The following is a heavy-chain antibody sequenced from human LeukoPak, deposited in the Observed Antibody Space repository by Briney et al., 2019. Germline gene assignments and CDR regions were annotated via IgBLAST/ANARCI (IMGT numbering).Heavy chain of an antibody. Sequence: ASVKVSCKASGYTFTGYYMHWVRQAPGQGLEWMGWINPNSGGTNYAQKFQGRVTMTRDTSISTAYMELSRLRSDDTAVYYGARVWFTEGNWFDPWGQGTLVTVSS. D-gene: IGHD3-10*01. CDR1: GYTFTGYY. J-gene: IGHJ5*02. CDR3: ARVWFTEGNWFDP. CDR2: INPNSGGT. V-gene: IGHV1-2*02.